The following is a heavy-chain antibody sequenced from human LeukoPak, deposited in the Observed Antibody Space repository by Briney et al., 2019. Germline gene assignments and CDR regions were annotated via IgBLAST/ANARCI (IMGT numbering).Heavy chain of an antibody. D-gene: IGHD3-22*01. CDR2: MNPDSGDT. CDR3: ARGLGSYDSSELTWPMISF. V-gene: IGHV1-8*01. J-gene: IGHJ4*02. Sequence: GASVKVSCKASGYPFTSYEINWVRQATGQGLEWMGWMNPDSGDTAYAQKFQGRITMTRTTSINTAYMELSSLRSEDTAVYYCARGLGSYDSSELTWPMISFWGQGTVVTVSS. CDR1: GYPFTSYE.